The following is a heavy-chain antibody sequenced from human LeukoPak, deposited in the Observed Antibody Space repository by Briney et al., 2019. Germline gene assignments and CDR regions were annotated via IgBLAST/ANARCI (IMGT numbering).Heavy chain of an antibody. D-gene: IGHD3-22*01. CDR2: IYYSGST. V-gene: IGHV4-59*12. J-gene: IGHJ4*02. Sequence: SETLSLTCTVSGGSISSYCWSWIRQPPGKGLEWIGYIYYSGSTNYNPSLKSRVTISVDTSKNQFSLKLSSVTAADTAVYYYARGRGDSSGYYYFDYWGQGTLVTVSS. CDR3: ARGRGDSSGYYYFDY. CDR1: GGSISSYC.